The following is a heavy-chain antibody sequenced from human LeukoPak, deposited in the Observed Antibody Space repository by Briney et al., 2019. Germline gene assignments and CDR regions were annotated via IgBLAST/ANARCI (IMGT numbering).Heavy chain of an antibody. D-gene: IGHD6-19*01. Sequence: PGGSLRLSCTGSGFTFGDSAMSWFRQAPGKGLEWVGFIRGKAFGGTTELAASVKGRFTISRDDSKRFAYLQMNGVKSEDTAVYYCSRANYSSGWYALLFDYWGQGTLVTVSS. J-gene: IGHJ4*02. CDR3: SRANYSSGWYALLFDY. V-gene: IGHV3-49*03. CDR2: IRGKAFGGTT. CDR1: GFTFGDSA.